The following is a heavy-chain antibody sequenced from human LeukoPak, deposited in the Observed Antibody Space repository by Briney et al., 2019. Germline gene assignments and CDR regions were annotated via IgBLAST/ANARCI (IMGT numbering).Heavy chain of an antibody. CDR1: GFAFSSYA. CDR2: ISYDGGNK. V-gene: IGHV3-30*04. CDR3: AKDISSSWYYYGMDV. D-gene: IGHD6-13*01. Sequence: GGSLRLSCAASGFAFSSYAIHWVRQAPGKGLEWVAVISYDGGNKYYADSVKGRSTISRDNSKNTLYLQMNSLRAEDTAVYYCAKDISSSWYYYGMDVWGQGTTVTVSS. J-gene: IGHJ6*02.